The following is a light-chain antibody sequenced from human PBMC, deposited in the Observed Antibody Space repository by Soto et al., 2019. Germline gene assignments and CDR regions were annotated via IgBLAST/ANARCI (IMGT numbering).Light chain of an antibody. Sequence: EIVLTQSPATLSLSPGERATLSCRASQSVSSYLAWYQQKPGQAPRLLIYDASNRATGIPARFSGSGSGTDFTLTISSLEPEDFAVYYCQQYRSSPFTFGPGTKVDI. CDR1: QSVSSY. V-gene: IGKV3-11*01. J-gene: IGKJ3*01. CDR3: QQYRSSPFT. CDR2: DAS.